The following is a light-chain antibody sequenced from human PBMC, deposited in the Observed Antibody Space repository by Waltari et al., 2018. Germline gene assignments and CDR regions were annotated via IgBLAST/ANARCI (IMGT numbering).Light chain of an antibody. V-gene: IGKV3-11*01. J-gene: IGKJ2*01. Sequence: EIVLTQSPAILSLSPGERATLSCRSSQSVSSNLLAWYQQRPGQAPRLLLYDVSTRATGVPARFSGGGSGTDFTLTISSLEPEDFAVYYCQQRSAWPPSFTFGQGTKLEIK. CDR2: DVS. CDR3: QQRSAWPPSFT. CDR1: QSVSSN.